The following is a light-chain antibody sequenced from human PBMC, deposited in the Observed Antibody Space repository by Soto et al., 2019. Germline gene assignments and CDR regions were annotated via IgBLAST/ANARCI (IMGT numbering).Light chain of an antibody. V-gene: IGLV2-8*01. J-gene: IGLJ1*01. Sequence: QSALTQPPSASGSPGQSVTISCTGTSSEVGGYNYVSWYQQYPGKVPKLMVYEVNKRPSGVPDRFSRSKSGNTGSMTVSGLQAEDEADYYCTSYAGGNNVFGTGTKLTVL. CDR2: EVN. CDR3: TSYAGGNNV. CDR1: SSEVGGYNY.